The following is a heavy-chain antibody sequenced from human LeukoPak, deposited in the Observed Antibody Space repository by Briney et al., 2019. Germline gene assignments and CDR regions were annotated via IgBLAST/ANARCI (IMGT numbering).Heavy chain of an antibody. CDR2: TYQRSKWYN. D-gene: IGHD6-19*01. V-gene: IGHV6-1*01. J-gene: IGHJ4*02. CDR1: GDSVSINSAA. CDR3: ARSPSPYSSGWYFDY. Sequence: SQTLSLTCAISGDSVSINSAAWNWIRQSPSRGLEWLGRTYQRSKWYNDYAVSVKSRITINPDISKNQFSLQLNSVTPEDTTVYYCARSPSPYSSGWYFDYWGQGTLVTVSS.